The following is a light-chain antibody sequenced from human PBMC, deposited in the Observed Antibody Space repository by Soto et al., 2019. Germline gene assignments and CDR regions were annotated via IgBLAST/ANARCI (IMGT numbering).Light chain of an antibody. CDR3: QQYNSYPWT. CDR2: AAS. J-gene: IGKJ1*01. V-gene: IGKV1-5*01. CDR1: QSISSW. Sequence: DIQMTQSPSTLSASLGDRVTITCRASQSISSWLAWYQQKPGKAPQYLIQAASSLQSGVPSRFSGSGSGTEFTLTISSLQPDDFATYYCQQYNSYPWTFGQGTKVDIK.